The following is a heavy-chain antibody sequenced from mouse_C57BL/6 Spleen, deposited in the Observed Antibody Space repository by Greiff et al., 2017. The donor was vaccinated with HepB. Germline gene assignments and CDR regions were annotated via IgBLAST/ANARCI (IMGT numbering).Heavy chain of an antibody. CDR1: GYTFTSYW. Sequence: QVQLQQPGAELVRPGTSVKLSCKASGYTFTSYWMHWVKQRPGQGLEWIGVIDPSDSYTNYNQKFKGKATLTVDTSSSTAYMQLSSLTSEDSAVYYCAREGVTTRRPGYWGQGTTLTVSA. D-gene: IGHD2-2*01. CDR3: AREGVTTRRPGY. J-gene: IGHJ2*01. V-gene: IGHV1-59*01. CDR2: IDPSDSYT.